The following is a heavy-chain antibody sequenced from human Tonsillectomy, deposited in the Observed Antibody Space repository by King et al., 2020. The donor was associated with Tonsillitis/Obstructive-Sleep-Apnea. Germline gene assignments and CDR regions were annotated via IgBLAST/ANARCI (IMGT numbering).Heavy chain of an antibody. Sequence: VTLQESGPALVKPTQTLTLTCTFSGFSLSTSGMSVSWIRQPPGKALEWLARIDWDDDKYYSTSLKTRLTISKDTSKNQVVLTMTNMDPVDTATYYCARSPVATTYYYYYMDVWGKGTTVTVSS. J-gene: IGHJ6*03. CDR1: GFSLSTSGMS. V-gene: IGHV2-70*15. CDR2: IDWDDDK. D-gene: IGHD5-12*01. CDR3: ARSPVATTYYYYYMDV.